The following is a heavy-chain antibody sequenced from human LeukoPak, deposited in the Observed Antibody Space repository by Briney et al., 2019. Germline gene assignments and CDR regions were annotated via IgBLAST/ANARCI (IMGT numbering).Heavy chain of an antibody. CDR3: ARAIRGYCSGGSCYYFDY. J-gene: IGHJ4*02. V-gene: IGHV4-59*01. Sequence: SETLSLTCTVSGGSISSYYWSWIRQPPGKGLEWIGYIYYSGSTNYNPSLKSRVTISVDTSKNQFSLKLSSVTAADTAVYYCARAIRGYCSGGSCYYFDYWGQGTLVTVSP. CDR2: IYYSGST. D-gene: IGHD2-15*01. CDR1: GGSISSYY.